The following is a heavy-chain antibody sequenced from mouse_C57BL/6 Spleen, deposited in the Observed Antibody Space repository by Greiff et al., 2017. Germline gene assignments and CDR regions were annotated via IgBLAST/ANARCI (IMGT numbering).Heavy chain of an antibody. CDR1: GYTFTSYW. CDR3: ARSIAN. J-gene: IGHJ2*01. Sequence: VQLQQPGAELVMPGASVKLSCKASGYTFTSYWMHWVKQRPGQGLEWIGEIDPSDSYTNYNQKFKGKSTLTVDKSSSTDYMQLSSLTSEDSAVYYCARSIANWGQGTTLTVSS. V-gene: IGHV1-69*01. CDR2: IDPSDSYT.